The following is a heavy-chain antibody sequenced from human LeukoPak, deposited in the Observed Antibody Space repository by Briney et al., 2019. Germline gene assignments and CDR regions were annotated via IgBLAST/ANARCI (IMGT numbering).Heavy chain of an antibody. V-gene: IGHV3-30*02. Sequence: PGGSLRLSCAAPGFTFSSYGMHWVRQAPGKGLEWVAFIRYDGSNKYYVESVKGRFSISRDNSKNTLYLEMNSLRAEDTAIYYCAKGKGKLGAFQSDFDYWGQGTLVTVSS. CDR1: GFTFSSYG. CDR3: AKGKGKLGAFQSDFDY. CDR2: IRYDGSNK. J-gene: IGHJ4*02. D-gene: IGHD1-26*01.